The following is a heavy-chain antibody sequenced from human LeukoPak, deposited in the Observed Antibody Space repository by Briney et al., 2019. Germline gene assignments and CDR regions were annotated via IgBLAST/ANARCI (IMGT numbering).Heavy chain of an antibody. CDR1: GFTFSNYN. J-gene: IGHJ4*02. D-gene: IGHD3-10*01. CDR3: ARSMIRGVVYFDY. V-gene: IGHV3-21*01. Sequence: GWSLRLSCAASGFTFSNYNINWVRQAPGKGLEWVSSISSSSAYIYYADSVKGRFTTSRDNAKNSLYLQMNSLRAEDTAVYYCARSMIRGVVYFDYWGQGTLVTVSS. CDR2: ISSSSAYI.